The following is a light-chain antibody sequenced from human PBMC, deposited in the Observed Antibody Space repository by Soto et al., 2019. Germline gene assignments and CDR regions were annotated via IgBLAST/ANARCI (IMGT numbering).Light chain of an antibody. CDR2: GAS. Sequence: EIVMTQSPATLSVSPGERATLSCRASQSVSSNLAWYQQKPGQAPRLLIYGASARATGIPARFSGSGSGTEFTLTISSLQSGDFGVYYCQQYNNWPPMAFGQGTKVEIK. J-gene: IGKJ1*01. CDR3: QQYNNWPPMA. CDR1: QSVSSN. V-gene: IGKV3-15*01.